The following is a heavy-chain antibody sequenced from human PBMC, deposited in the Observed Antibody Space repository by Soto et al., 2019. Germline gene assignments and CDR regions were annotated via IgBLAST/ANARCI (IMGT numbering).Heavy chain of an antibody. Sequence: SETLSLTYTVSGGSISSYYWSWIRQPPGKGLEWIGYIYYSGSTNYNPSLKSRVTISVDTSKNQFSLKLSSVTAADTAVYYCARVNDYGDYHDAFDIWGQGTMVTVSS. V-gene: IGHV4-59*01. CDR2: IYYSGST. D-gene: IGHD4-17*01. CDR1: GGSISSYY. CDR3: ARVNDYGDYHDAFDI. J-gene: IGHJ3*02.